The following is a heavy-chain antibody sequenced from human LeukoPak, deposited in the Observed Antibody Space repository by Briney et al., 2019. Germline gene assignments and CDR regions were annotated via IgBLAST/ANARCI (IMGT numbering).Heavy chain of an antibody. J-gene: IGHJ4*02. V-gene: IGHV3-23*01. CDR2: ISGSGGST. D-gene: IGHD6-19*01. Sequence: GGSLRLSCAASGFTFSSYAMSWVRQAPGKGLEWVSAISGSGGSTYYADSVKGRFTISRDNSKNTLYLQMNSLRAEGTAVYYCAKALQWLGNFNYWGQGTLVTVSS. CDR1: GFTFSSYA. CDR3: AKALQWLGNFNY.